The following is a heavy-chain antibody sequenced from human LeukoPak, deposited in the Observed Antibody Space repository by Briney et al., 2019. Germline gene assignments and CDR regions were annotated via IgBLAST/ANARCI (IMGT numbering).Heavy chain of an antibody. CDR1: GFTFSSYS. CDR3: ARDHEEQQLFPYYYGMDV. V-gene: IGHV3-21*01. D-gene: IGHD6-13*01. Sequence: GGSLRLSCAASGFTFSSYSMNWVRQAPGKGLEWVSSISSSSSSYIYYADSVKGRFTISRDNAKNSLYLQMNSLRAEDTAVYYCARDHEEQQLFPYYYGMDVWGQGTTVTVSS. J-gene: IGHJ6*02. CDR2: ISSSSSSYI.